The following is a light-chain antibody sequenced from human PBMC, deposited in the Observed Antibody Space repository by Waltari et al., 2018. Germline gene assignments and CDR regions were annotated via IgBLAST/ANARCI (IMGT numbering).Light chain of an antibody. CDR2: DVS. V-gene: IGLV2-14*01. J-gene: IGLJ2*01. Sequence: QSALTQPASVSGSPGQSITISCTGTSSDVGGYNYVTWYQQHPGKAPKLMIYDVSNRPSCVSIRLSGSKSGNTASLTISWLQAEDEADYYCSSYTSTDVVFGGGTKLTVL. CDR1: SSDVGGYNY. CDR3: SSYTSTDVV.